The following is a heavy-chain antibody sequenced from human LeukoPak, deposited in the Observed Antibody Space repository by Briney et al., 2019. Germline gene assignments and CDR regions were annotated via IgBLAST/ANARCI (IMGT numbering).Heavy chain of an antibody. J-gene: IGHJ4*02. Sequence: ASLKVSCKASGGTFSSYAISWVRQAPGQGLEWMGGIIHIFGTANYAQKFQGRVTITADESTSTAYIELSSLRSEDTAVYYCAREAGYDSRGSCFDYWGQGTLVTVSS. V-gene: IGHV1-69*13. CDR1: GGTFSSYA. CDR2: IIHIFGTA. CDR3: AREAGYDSRGSCFDY. D-gene: IGHD3-22*01.